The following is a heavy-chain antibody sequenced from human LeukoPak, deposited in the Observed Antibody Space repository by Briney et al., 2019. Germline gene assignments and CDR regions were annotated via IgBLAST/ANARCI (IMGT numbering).Heavy chain of an antibody. CDR2: IFYSGNT. D-gene: IGHD2-15*01. CDR1: GGSISSSGFY. V-gene: IGHV4-39*01. CDR3: ARHRMPDALASAFDY. Sequence: SETLSLTCTVSGGSISSSGFYWDWIRQPPGKGLEWIGAIFYSGNTYYNSSLKSRVTISVDTSKNQFSLKLSSVTAADTAVYYCARHRMPDALASAFDYWGQGTLVTVSS. J-gene: IGHJ4*02.